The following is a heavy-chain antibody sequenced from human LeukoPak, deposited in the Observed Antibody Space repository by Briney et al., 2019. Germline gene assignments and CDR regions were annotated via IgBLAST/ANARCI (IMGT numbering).Heavy chain of an antibody. CDR1: GFTFRTYG. V-gene: IGHV3-23*01. D-gene: IGHD3-3*01. CDR2: ISGGGGTT. J-gene: IGHJ4*02. Sequence: GGSLRLSCEASGFTFRTYGMSWVRQVPGKGLEWVSAISGGGGTTNYAASVKGRLTISRDNSKNTLYLQMDSLRVEDTAVYYCAKAFFWSGYYIRGFDYWGQGTLVTVSS. CDR3: AKAFFWSGYYIRGFDY.